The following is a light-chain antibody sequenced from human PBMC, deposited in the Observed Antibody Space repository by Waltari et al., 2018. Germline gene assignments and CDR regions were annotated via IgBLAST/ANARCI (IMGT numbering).Light chain of an antibody. V-gene: IGLV3-1*01. CDR1: NLGDQF. Sequence: SYELTQTPSVSVSPGQTASITCSGHNLGDQFVCWYQQQPGQCPVLVIYQDTKRPSGIPERFSGSNSGNTAALTSSGTQAMDEADYYCQAWDTTVVFGGGTKLTVL. J-gene: IGLJ2*01. CDR3: QAWDTTVV. CDR2: QDT.